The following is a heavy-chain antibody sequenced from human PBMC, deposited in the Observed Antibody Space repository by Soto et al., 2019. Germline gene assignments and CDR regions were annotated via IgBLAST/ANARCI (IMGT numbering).Heavy chain of an antibody. CDR2: ISADNGHT. CDR3: ARALLGLGYYYMDV. Sequence: GPSVKVSCKASGDTFTNHSSSWVRQAPGQGLEWMGWISADNGHTNYAQKLQGRVTMTTDTSTSTAYMDLRSLRFDDTAVYYCARALLGLGYYYMDVWGKGTTVTVSS. CDR1: GDTFTNHS. D-gene: IGHD6-13*01. V-gene: IGHV1-18*01. J-gene: IGHJ6*03.